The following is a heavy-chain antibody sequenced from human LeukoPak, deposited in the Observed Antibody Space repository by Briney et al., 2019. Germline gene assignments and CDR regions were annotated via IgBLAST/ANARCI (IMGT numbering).Heavy chain of an antibody. J-gene: IGHJ6*03. Sequence: SETLSLTCTVSGYSISSGYYWGWIRQPPGQGLEWIGSIYHSGSTYYNPSLKSRVTISVDTSKNQFSLKLSSVTAADTAVYYCARVRSYDFWSGYPYYYYYYMDVWGKGTTVTISS. CDR1: GYSISSGYY. CDR2: IYHSGST. CDR3: ARVRSYDFWSGYPYYYYYYMDV. D-gene: IGHD3-3*01. V-gene: IGHV4-38-2*02.